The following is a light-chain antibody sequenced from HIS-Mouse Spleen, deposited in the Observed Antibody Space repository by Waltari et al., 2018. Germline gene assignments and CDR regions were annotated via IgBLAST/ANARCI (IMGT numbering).Light chain of an antibody. CDR1: SPNIGSNT. Sequence: QSVLTQPPSASGTPGQRVTISCSGSSPNIGSNTVNWYQQLPGTAPKLLSYSNNQRPSGVPDQVSGSKSGTSASLAISGLQSEDEADYYCAAWDDSLNGRVFGGGTKLTVL. CDR3: AAWDDSLNGRV. J-gene: IGLJ3*02. V-gene: IGLV1-44*01. CDR2: SNN.